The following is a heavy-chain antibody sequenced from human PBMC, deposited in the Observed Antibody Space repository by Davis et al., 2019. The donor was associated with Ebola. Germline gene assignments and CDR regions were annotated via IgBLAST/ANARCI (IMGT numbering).Heavy chain of an antibody. Sequence: PGGSLRLSCAASGFTFSSYGMHWVRQAPGKGLEWVAVIWYDGINKYYADSVKGRFTISRDNSKNTRYLQMNSLRAEDTAVYYCARDGYSSSGGMDVWGQGTTVTVSS. CDR2: IWYDGINK. J-gene: IGHJ6*02. CDR3: ARDGYSSSGGMDV. V-gene: IGHV3-33*01. D-gene: IGHD6-13*01. CDR1: GFTFSSYG.